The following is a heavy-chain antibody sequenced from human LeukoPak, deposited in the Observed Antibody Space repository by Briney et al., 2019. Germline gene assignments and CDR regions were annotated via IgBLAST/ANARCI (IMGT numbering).Heavy chain of an antibody. CDR1: GFTFSSYA. CDR2: ISGSGGST. D-gene: IGHD3-10*01. Sequence: PGGSLRLSCAASGFTFSSYAMSWVRQAPGKGLEWVSAISGSGGSTYYADSVKGRFTISRDNSKNTLYLQMNSLRAEDTAVYYCAKVTGGSGSYYAPTDYWGQGTLVNVAS. V-gene: IGHV3-23*01. J-gene: IGHJ4*02. CDR3: AKVTGGSGSYYAPTDY.